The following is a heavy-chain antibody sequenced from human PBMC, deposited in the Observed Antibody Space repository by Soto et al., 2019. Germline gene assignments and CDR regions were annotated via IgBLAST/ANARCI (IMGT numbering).Heavy chain of an antibody. Sequence: GESLKISCKGSGYSFTSYWISWVRQMPGKGLEWMGRIDPSDSYTNYSPSFQGHVTISADKSISTAYLQWSSLKASDTAMYYCARHETGIVGATSYYYGMDVWGQGTTVTV. CDR3: ARHETGIVGATSYYYGMDV. D-gene: IGHD1-26*01. CDR2: IDPSDSYT. J-gene: IGHJ6*02. CDR1: GYSFTSYW. V-gene: IGHV5-10-1*01.